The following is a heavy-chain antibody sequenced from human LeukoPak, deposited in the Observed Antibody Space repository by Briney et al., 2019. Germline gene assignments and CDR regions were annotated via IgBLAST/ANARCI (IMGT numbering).Heavy chain of an antibody. CDR3: TREIAVAGTGIY. D-gene: IGHD6-19*01. CDR1: GFTFGDYA. Sequence: PGGSLRLSCTASGFTFGDYAMSWVRQAPGKGLEWVGFIRSKAYGGTTEYAASVKGRFTISRDDSKSIAYLQMNSLKTEDTAVYYCTREIAVAGTGIYWGQGTLVTVSS. CDR2: IRSKAYGGTT. J-gene: IGHJ4*02. V-gene: IGHV3-49*04.